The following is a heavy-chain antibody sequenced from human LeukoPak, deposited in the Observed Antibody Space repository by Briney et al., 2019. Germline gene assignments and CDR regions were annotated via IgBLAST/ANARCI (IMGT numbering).Heavy chain of an antibody. CDR1: GFTFSTYW. J-gene: IGHJ3*02. Sequence: GGSLRLSCVASGFTFSTYWMSWVRQVPGKGLEWVANIKQDESEKYYVDSVKGRFTISRDNAKNSLYLQLNSLRAEDTAVYYCARGKAFDIWGQGTMVTVSS. V-gene: IGHV3-7*01. CDR3: ARGKAFDI. CDR2: IKQDESEK.